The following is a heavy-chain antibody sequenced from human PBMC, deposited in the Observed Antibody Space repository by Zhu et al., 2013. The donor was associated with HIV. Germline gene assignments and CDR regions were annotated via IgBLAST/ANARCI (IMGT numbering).Heavy chain of an antibody. J-gene: IGHJ5*02. Sequence: QVHLVQSGPEMKNPGASVMVSCKTSGYIFTDFGITWVRQAPGQGLEWMGWITVNNGDTNYAHMFEDRVTMTTDISARTAYLELRSLIFDDTAVYYCTRAPSLHKDFGRRNWFDPWGQGTLVTVSS. CDR2: ITVNNGDT. CDR1: GYIFTDFG. V-gene: IGHV1-18*01. D-gene: IGHD4-4*01. CDR3: TRAPSLHKDFGRRNWFDP.